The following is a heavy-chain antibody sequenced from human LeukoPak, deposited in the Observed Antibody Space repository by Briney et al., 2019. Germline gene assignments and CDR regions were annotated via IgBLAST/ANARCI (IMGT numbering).Heavy chain of an antibody. V-gene: IGHV3-48*04. CDR2: ISSVGTIM. J-gene: IGHJ6*03. CDR3: AREDIVVVLEGYYYYMDV. D-gene: IGHD2-2*01. Sequence: PGGSLRLSCAASGFTFSSYSMNWVRQAPGKGLECVSCISSVGTIMYYADSVKGRFTISRDNAKNSLYLQMNSLRAEDTAVYYCAREDIVVVLEGYYYYMDVWGKGTTVTVSS. CDR1: GFTFSSYS.